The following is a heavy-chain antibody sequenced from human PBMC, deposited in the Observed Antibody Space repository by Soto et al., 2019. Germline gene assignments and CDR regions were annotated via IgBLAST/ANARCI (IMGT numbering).Heavy chain of an antibody. V-gene: IGHV4-34*01. Sequence: PSETLSLTCAVYGGSFSGYYSTWIRQPPGTGLEWIGEINHSGSTNYNPSLKSRVTISLDTSKNQFSLNLPSLTAADTAVYNSARDKITGIFDFWGQGTLVTAS. J-gene: IGHJ4*02. CDR1: GGSFSGYY. D-gene: IGHD2-8*02. CDR3: ARDKITGIFDF. CDR2: INHSGST.